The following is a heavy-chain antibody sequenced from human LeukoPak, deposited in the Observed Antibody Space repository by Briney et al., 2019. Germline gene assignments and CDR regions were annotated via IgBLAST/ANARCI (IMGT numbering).Heavy chain of an antibody. CDR3: ATASGSGSNWYFDV. V-gene: IGHV4-4*07. CDR2: IYTSGST. CDR1: GGSISSYY. Sequence: PSETLSLTCTVSGGSISSYYWSWIRQPAGKGLEWIGRIYTSGSTNYNPSLKGRVTMSVDTSKNQFSLKLSSVTAADTAVYYCATASGSGSNWYFDVWGRGTLVTVSS. J-gene: IGHJ2*01. D-gene: IGHD3-10*01.